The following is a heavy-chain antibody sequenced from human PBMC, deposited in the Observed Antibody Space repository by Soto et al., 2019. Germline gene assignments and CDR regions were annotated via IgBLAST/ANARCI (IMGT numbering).Heavy chain of an antibody. CDR2: ISGSGGST. D-gene: IGHD6-13*01. V-gene: IGHV3-23*01. Sequence: EVQLLESGGGLVQPGGSLRLSCAASGFTFSSYAMSWVRQAPGKGLEWVSAISGSGGSTYYADSVKGRFTISRDNSKNTLYLQMNSLRAEDTAVYYCAKDGSAAAGFYNEYYFDYWGQGTLVTVSS. CDR1: GFTFSSYA. CDR3: AKDGSAAAGFYNEYYFDY. J-gene: IGHJ4*02.